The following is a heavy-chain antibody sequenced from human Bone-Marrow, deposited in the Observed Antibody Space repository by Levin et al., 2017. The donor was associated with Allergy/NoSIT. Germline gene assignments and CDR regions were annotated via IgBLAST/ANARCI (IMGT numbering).Heavy chain of an antibody. CDR1: GGSISSYY. CDR2: IYYSGST. J-gene: IGHJ5*02. Sequence: PSETLSLTCTVSGGSISSYYWSWIRQPPGKGLEWIGYIYYSGSTNYNPSLKSRVTISVDTSKNQFSLKLSSVTAADTAVYYCAREGVGVYGYNWFDPWGQGTLVTVSS. D-gene: IGHD2-8*01. V-gene: IGHV4-59*01. CDR3: AREGVGVYGYNWFDP.